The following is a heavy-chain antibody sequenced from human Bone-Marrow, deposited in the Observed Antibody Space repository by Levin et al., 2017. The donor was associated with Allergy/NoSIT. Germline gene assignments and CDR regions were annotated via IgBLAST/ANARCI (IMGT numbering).Heavy chain of an antibody. D-gene: IGHD3-10*01. CDR2: IIPMFGTA. J-gene: IGHJ6*02. CDR3: ARGPFAETRSSVYFYGLGA. CDR1: GGTFRGYA. V-gene: IGHV1-69*13. Sequence: ASVKVSCKASGGTFRGYAISWVRQAPGQGLEWMAGIIPMFGTANYAQRFQGRVTITADESTTTAYLELSSLRSEDTAVYYCARGPFAETRSSVYFYGLGAWGQGTTITVSS.